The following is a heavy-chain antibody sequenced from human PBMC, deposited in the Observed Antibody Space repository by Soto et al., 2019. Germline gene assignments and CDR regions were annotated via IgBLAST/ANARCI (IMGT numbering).Heavy chain of an antibody. CDR3: AKAPGYGDHRIDY. Sequence: GGSLRLSCAASGFTFSSYAMSWVRQAPGKGLEWVSAISGSGGSTYYADSVKGRFTISRDNSKNQLYLQMNSLRAEDTAVYYCAKAPGYGDHRIDYWGQGTLVTVSS. D-gene: IGHD4-17*01. CDR1: GFTFSSYA. CDR2: ISGSGGST. J-gene: IGHJ4*02. V-gene: IGHV3-23*01.